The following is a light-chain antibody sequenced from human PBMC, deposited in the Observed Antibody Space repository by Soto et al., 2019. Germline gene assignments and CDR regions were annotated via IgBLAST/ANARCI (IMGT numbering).Light chain of an antibody. CDR3: CSYAGSSTLL. J-gene: IGLJ2*01. V-gene: IGLV2-23*02. CDR1: SSDVGSYNL. CDR2: EVS. Sequence: QSALTQPASVSGSPGQSITISCTGTSSDVGSYNLGSWYQQNPGKAPKLMIYEVSKRPSGVSNRFSGSKSGNTASLTISGLQAEDEADYYCCSYAGSSTLLFGGGTKLTVL.